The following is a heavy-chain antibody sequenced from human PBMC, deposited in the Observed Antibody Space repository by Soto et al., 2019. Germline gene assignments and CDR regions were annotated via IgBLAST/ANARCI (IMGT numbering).Heavy chain of an antibody. J-gene: IGHJ4*02. D-gene: IGHD3-22*01. CDR3: ARARRDYYDSSGYNGLLNY. CDR1: GGTFSSYA. Sequence: SVKVSCKASGGTFSSYAISWVRQAPGQGLEWMGGIIPIFGTANYAQKFQGRVTITADESTSTAYMELSSLRSEDTAVYYCARARRDYYDSSGYNGLLNYWGQGTLVTVSS. V-gene: IGHV1-69*13. CDR2: IIPIFGTA.